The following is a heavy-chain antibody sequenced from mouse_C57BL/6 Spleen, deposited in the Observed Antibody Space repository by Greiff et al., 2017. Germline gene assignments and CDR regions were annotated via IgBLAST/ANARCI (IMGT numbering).Heavy chain of an antibody. Sequence: VQLQQPGAELVRPGTSVKLSCKASGYTFTSYWLHWVKQRPGQGLEWIGVIDPSDSYTNYNQKFKGKATLTVDTSSSTAYMQLSSLTSEDSAVYYCARGGITTVVARDYAMDYGGQGTSVTVSS. J-gene: IGHJ4*01. CDR1: GYTFTSYW. V-gene: IGHV1-59*01. CDR2: IDPSDSYT. D-gene: IGHD1-1*01. CDR3: ARGGITTVVARDYAMDY.